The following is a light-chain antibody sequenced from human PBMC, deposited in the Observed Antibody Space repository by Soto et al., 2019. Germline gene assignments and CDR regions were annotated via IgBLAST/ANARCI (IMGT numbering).Light chain of an antibody. Sequence: AIQMTQSPSSLSASVGDRVTITCRASQVIGNDLGWYQQRPGRAPRLLIYAASSLQSGVPSRFSGSGSGTDFTLTISSLQPEDFATYYCLQDYNYPWTFGQGTKEEIK. CDR3: LQDYNYPWT. V-gene: IGKV1-6*01. CDR2: AAS. J-gene: IGKJ1*01. CDR1: QVIGND.